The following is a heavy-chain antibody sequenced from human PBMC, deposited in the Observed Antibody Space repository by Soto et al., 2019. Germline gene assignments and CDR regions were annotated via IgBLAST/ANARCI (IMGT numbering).Heavy chain of an antibody. Sequence: DVKLVESGGGLVQPGGSLRLSCVASGFTFSTYVMHWVRQAPGKGLEYVSVISGNGGNIYYANSVKGRFTISRDNSKNTLYLQMGSLRAEDMAVYYRVRDDCSDGVCYLGDHWGQGILVTVSS. CDR3: VRDDCSDGVCYLGDH. D-gene: IGHD2-15*01. J-gene: IGHJ4*02. CDR2: ISGNGGNI. V-gene: IGHV3-64*01. CDR1: GFTFSTYV.